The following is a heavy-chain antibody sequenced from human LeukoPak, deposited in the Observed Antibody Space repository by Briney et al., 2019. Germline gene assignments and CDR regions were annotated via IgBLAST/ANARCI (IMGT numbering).Heavy chain of an antibody. CDR3: ARDVSLYCSGGSCYEIGPYYYYGMDV. D-gene: IGHD2-15*01. CDR1: GYTFTGYY. J-gene: IGHJ6*02. CDR2: INPNSGGT. Sequence: ASVKVSCKASGYTFTGYYMHWMRQAPGQGLEWMGWINPNSGGTNYAQKFQGRVTMTRDTSISTAYMELSRLRSDDTAVYYCARDVSLYCSGGSCYEIGPYYYYGMDVWGQGTTVTVSS. V-gene: IGHV1-2*02.